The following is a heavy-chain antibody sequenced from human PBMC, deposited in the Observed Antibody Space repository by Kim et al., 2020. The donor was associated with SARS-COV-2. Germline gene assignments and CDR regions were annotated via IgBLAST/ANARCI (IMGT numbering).Heavy chain of an antibody. Sequence: SETLSLTCAVYGGSFSGYYWSWIRQPPGKGLEWIGEINHSGSTNYNPSLKSRVTISVDTSKNQFSLKLSSVTAADTAVYYCARASVAKPFDPWGQGTLVTVSS. J-gene: IGHJ5*02. CDR2: INHSGST. D-gene: IGHD2-15*01. CDR1: GGSFSGYY. CDR3: ARASVAKPFDP. V-gene: IGHV4-34*01.